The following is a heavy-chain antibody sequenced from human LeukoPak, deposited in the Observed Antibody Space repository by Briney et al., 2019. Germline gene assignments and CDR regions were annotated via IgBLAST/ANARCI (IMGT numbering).Heavy chain of an antibody. CDR1: GYTFTGYY. CDR2: INPNSGGT. Sequence: ASVKVSCKASGYTFTGYYMHWVRQAPGQGLEWMGRINPNSGGTNYAQKFQGRVTMTRDTSISTAYMELSRLRSDDTAVYYCARYRYDFWSGYYYMDVWGKGTTVTVSS. V-gene: IGHV1-2*06. D-gene: IGHD3-3*01. J-gene: IGHJ6*03. CDR3: ARYRYDFWSGYYYMDV.